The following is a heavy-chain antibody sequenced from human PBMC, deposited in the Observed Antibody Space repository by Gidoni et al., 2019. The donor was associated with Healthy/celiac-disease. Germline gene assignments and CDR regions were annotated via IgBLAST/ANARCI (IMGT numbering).Heavy chain of an antibody. D-gene: IGHD6-19*01. CDR2: IKQDGSEK. V-gene: IGHV3-7*01. CDR3: ARSVGSGWYGGEFDY. J-gene: IGHJ4*02. Sequence: EVQLVESGGGLVQPGGSLRLSCAASGFPFSSYWMSWVRQAPGKGLEWVANIKQDGSEKYYVDSVKGRFTISRDNAKNSLYLQMNSLRAEDTAVYYCARSVGSGWYGGEFDYWGQGTLVTVSS. CDR1: GFPFSSYW.